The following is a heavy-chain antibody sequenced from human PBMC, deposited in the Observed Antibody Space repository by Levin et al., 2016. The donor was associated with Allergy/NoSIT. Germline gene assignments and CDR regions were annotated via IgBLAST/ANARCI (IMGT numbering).Heavy chain of an antibody. CDR2: ISYDGSNK. D-gene: IGHD6-13*01. Sequence: GGSLRLSCAASGFTFSSYAMHWVRQAPGKGLEWVAVISYDGSNKYYADSVKGRFTISRDNSKNTLYLQMNSLRAEDTAVYYCAREVDRSSSWYYIQLSPTYYFDYWGQGTLVTVSS. V-gene: IGHV3-30-3*01. CDR1: GFTFSSYA. CDR3: AREVDRSSSWYYIQLSPTYYFDY. J-gene: IGHJ4*02.